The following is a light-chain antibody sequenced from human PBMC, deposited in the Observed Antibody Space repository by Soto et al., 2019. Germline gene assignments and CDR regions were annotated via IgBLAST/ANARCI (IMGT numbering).Light chain of an antibody. J-gene: IGKJ4*01. Sequence: EIVMTQSPATLSVSPGETATLSCRASQSVSYNLALYQQKPGQGPRLLLYGAFTRATGIPATFSGSGSGRDFTLTISSLQSEDFAVYYCQQYKNWPPLTFGGGTKVEIK. V-gene: IGKV3-15*01. CDR2: GAF. CDR1: QSVSYN. CDR3: QQYKNWPPLT.